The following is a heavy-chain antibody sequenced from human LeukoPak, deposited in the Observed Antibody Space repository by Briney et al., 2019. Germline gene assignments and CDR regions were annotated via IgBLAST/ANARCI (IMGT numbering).Heavy chain of an antibody. V-gene: IGHV3-11*01. J-gene: IGHJ4*02. CDR3: ASLGPNYYFDY. Sequence: GGSLRLSCAASGFTFSDYCMSWIRQAPGKGLEWVSYISSSGSTIYYADSVKGRFTISRDNAKNSLYLQMNSLRAEDTAVYYCASLGPNYYFDYWGQGTLVTVSS. CDR2: ISSSGSTI. CDR1: GFTFSDYC.